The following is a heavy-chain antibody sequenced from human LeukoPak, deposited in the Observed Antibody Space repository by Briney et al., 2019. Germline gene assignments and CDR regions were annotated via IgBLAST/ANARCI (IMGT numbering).Heavy chain of an antibody. CDR3: ASALTYDFWSGYYDGGEYYYGMDV. CDR2: IYYSGST. D-gene: IGHD3-3*01. J-gene: IGHJ6*02. Sequence: SETLSLTCTVSGGSISSGGYYWSWIRQHPGKGLEWIGYIYYSGSTYYNPSLKSRVTISVDTSKNQFSLKLSSVTAADTAVYYCASALTYDFWSGYYDGGEYYYGMDVWGQGTTVTVSS. V-gene: IGHV4-31*03. CDR1: GGSISSGGYY.